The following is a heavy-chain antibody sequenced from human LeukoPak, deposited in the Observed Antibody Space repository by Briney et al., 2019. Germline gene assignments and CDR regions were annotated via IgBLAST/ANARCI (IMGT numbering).Heavy chain of an antibody. CDR2: IIPIFVIA. CDR1: VGTFISYA. CDR3: ARPRYCSSTSCSFDY. Sequence: ASVKVSCKASVGTFISYAISWVRQAPVQGLEWMGRIIPIFVIANYAQKFQGRVTITADKSTSTAYMELSSLRSEDTAVYYCARPRYCSSTSCSFDYWGQGTLVTVSS. D-gene: IGHD2-2*01. V-gene: IGHV1-69*04. J-gene: IGHJ4*02.